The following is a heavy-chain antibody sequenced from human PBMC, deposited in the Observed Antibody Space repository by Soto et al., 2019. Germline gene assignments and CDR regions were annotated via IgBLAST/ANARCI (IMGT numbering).Heavy chain of an antibody. CDR2: INPNSGGT. J-gene: IGHJ6*03. V-gene: IGHV1-2*04. Sequence: ASVKVSCKASGYAFTGYYMHWVRQAPGQGLEWMGWINPNSGGTNYAQKFQGWVTMTRDTSISTAYMELSRLRSDDTAVYYCAKGNADYYYYMDVWGKGTTVPVSS. CDR3: AKGNADYYYYMDV. CDR1: GYAFTGYY.